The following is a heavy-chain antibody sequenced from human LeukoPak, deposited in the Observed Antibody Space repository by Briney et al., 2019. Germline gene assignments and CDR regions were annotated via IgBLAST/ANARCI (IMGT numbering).Heavy chain of an antibody. D-gene: IGHD4-17*01. V-gene: IGHV6-1*01. CDR3: AKNYGDSNWFDP. J-gene: IGHJ5*02. CDR1: GDSVSSSSAA. CDR2: TYYRSNWFN. Sequence: PSQTLSLTCAISGDSVSSSSAAWNWIRQSPSRGLEWLGRTYYRSNWFNDFALSVKSRITINPDTSKNQFSLQLNSVTPEDTAVYYCAKNYGDSNWFDPWGQGTLVTVSS.